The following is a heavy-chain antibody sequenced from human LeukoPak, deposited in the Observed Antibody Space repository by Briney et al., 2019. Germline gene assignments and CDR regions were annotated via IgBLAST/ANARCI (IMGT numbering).Heavy chain of an antibody. V-gene: IGHV3-20*04. D-gene: IGHD3-16*01. CDR1: GFTFSRYG. Sequence: GGSLRLSCAASGFTFSRYGMHWVRQAPGKGLEWVSGINWSGGSTGYTDSVKGRFTISRDNAKNSLYLQMNSLRAEDTALYYCARALRRYKYDYPSPGYWGQGTLVTVSS. J-gene: IGHJ4*02. CDR3: ARALRRYKYDYPSPGY. CDR2: INWSGGST.